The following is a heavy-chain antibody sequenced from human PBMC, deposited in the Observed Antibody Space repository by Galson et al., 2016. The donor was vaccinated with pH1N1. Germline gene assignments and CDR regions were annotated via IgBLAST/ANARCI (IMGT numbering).Heavy chain of an antibody. D-gene: IGHD3-9*01. CDR3: ANQQPHFEWLGWYLDY. CDR1: GFTFSSYA. V-gene: IGHV3-23*01. CDR2: ISGSGVST. J-gene: IGHJ4*02. Sequence: SLRLSCAASGFTFSSYAMSWVRQAPGKGLEWVSAISGSGVSTYYADSVKGRFTISRDNSKNTLFLQMNSLRAEDTAVDYCANQQPHFEWLGWYLDYWGQGTLVTVSS.